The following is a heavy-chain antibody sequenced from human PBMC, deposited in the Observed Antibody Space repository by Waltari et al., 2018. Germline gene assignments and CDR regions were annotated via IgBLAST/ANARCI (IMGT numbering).Heavy chain of an antibody. CDR3: ARGPMLDYGANSGHYYYGMDV. CDR1: GGSFSGYC. CDR2: INQSGTT. J-gene: IGHJ6*02. Sequence: QVQLQQWGAGLLKPSETLSLTCAVYGGSFSGYCWSWIRQSPGKGLGWSGEINQSGTTNYKPCLTSGFTTSVDTSKNQFTLKLSSGTAADTAVYYWARGPMLDYGANSGHYYYGMDVWGQGTTVTVSS. V-gene: IGHV4-34*01. D-gene: IGHD4-17*01.